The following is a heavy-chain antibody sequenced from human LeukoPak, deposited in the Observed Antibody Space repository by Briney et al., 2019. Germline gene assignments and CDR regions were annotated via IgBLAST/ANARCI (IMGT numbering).Heavy chain of an antibody. CDR2: ISYNGDTT. V-gene: IGHV3-23*01. J-gene: IGHJ4*02. CDR3: AKDKPYSSGWYSPFDY. CDR1: GLNLNIYA. D-gene: IGHD6-19*01. Sequence: GGSLRLSCAASGLNLNIYAMSWVRQAPGKGLEWVSTISYNGDTTYYADSVKGRFTISRDNSKNTLYLQMNSLRAEDTAVYYCAKDKPYSSGWYSPFDYWGQGTLVTVSS.